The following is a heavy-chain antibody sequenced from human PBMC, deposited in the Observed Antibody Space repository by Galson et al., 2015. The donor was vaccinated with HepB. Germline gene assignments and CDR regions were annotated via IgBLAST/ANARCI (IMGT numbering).Heavy chain of an antibody. J-gene: IGHJ5*02. CDR1: GYTFTSYA. CDR2: INAGNGNT. CDR3: AYRSGYDRGWFDP. D-gene: IGHD5-12*01. V-gene: IGHV1-3*01. Sequence: SVKVSCKASGYTFTSYAMHWVRQAPGQRLEWMGWINAGNGNTKYSQKFQGRVTITRDTSASTAYMELSSLRSEDTAVYYCAYRSGYDRGWFDPWGQGTLVTVSS.